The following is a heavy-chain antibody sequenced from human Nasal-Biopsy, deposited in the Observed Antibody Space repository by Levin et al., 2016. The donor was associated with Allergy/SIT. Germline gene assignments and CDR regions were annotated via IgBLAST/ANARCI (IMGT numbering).Heavy chain of an antibody. CDR2: INPTDSET. V-gene: IGHV5-10-1*01. CDR3: TRDRGNWFVT. J-gene: IGHJ5*02. D-gene: IGHD3-22*01. CDR1: GYSFTSYW. Sequence: KVSCKGSGYSFTSYWITWVRQMPGKGLEWMGRINPTDSETNYSPSFQGHVTVSVDKSISTAYLQWSSLKASDTAMYYCTRDRGNWFVTWGQGTLVIVSS.